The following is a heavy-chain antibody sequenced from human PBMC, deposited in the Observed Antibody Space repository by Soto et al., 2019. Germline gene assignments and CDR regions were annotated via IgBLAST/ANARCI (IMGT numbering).Heavy chain of an antibody. CDR3: ARVAAAAGYAFDI. Sequence: GGSLRLSCAASGFTFSSNYMSWVRQAPGKGLEWVSVIYSGGSTYYADSVKGRFTISRHNSKNTLYLQMNSLRAEDTAVYYCARVAAAAGYAFDIWGQGTMVTVSS. CDR1: GFTFSSNY. D-gene: IGHD6-13*01. J-gene: IGHJ3*02. CDR2: IYSGGST. V-gene: IGHV3-53*04.